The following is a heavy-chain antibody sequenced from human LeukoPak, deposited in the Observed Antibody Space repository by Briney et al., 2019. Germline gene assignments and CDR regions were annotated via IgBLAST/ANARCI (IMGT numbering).Heavy chain of an antibody. CDR2: IKPDGSET. CDR1: GFTFSDYW. D-gene: IGHD5-18*01. CDR3: ARDRYGTFDS. J-gene: IGHJ4*02. Sequence: PGGSLRLSCAASGFTFSDYWMSWVRQAPGKGLEWVAVIKPDGSETNYVDSVKGRFTISRDNGKNSLYLQMNTLRAEDTSVYYWARDRYGTFDSWGQGTLVTVSS. V-gene: IGHV3-7*04.